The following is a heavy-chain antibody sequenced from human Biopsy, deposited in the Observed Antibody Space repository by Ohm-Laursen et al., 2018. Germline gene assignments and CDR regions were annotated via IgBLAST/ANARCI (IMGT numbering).Heavy chain of an antibody. CDR3: ARDRFDLLTPNWFDP. V-gene: IGHV4-38-2*02. Sequence: SETLSLTCTVSGGSISSGYYWGWIRQPPGKGLEWIGSVYDSGKSYYNPSLKSRVTISVDVSKNQFSLKLSSVTAADTAVYYCARDRFDLLTPNWFDPWGQGTLVTVSS. CDR1: GGSISSGYY. D-gene: IGHD3-9*01. CDR2: VYDSGKS. J-gene: IGHJ5*02.